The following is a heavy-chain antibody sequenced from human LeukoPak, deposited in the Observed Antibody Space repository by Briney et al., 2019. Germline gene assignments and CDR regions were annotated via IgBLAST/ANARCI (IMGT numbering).Heavy chain of an antibody. CDR2: ISSSSSYI. V-gene: IGHV3-21*01. CDR1: GFTFSSYS. CDR3: ASLPRITMVRGVYDAFDI. J-gene: IGHJ3*02. Sequence: GGSLRLSCAASGFTFSSYSMNGVRQAPGKGLEWVSSISSSSSYIYYADSVKGRFTISRDNAKNSLYLQMNSLRAEDTAVYYCASLPRITMVRGVYDAFDIWGQGTMVTVSS. D-gene: IGHD3-10*01.